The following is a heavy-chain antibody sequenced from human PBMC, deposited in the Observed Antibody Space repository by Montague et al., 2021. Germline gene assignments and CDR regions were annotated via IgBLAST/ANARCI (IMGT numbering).Heavy chain of an antibody. Sequence: CAISGDSASSNSVTWHWIRQSPSRGLEWLGRTYYRSKWANDYALSVRSRITFNPDTSKNQFSLQLDSVTPEDTAVYYCVRQSVSGKFGYWGQGTRVTVSS. CDR1: GDSASSNSVT. J-gene: IGHJ4*02. D-gene: IGHD6-19*01. CDR3: VRQSVSGKFGY. CDR2: TYYRSKWAN. V-gene: IGHV6-1*01.